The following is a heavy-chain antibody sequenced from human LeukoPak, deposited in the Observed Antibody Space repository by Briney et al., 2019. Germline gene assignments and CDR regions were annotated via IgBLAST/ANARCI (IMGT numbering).Heavy chain of an antibody. J-gene: IGHJ4*02. D-gene: IGHD4-17*01. CDR2: INHSGST. CDR3: ARVLYGDNYYFDY. V-gene: IGHV4-34*01. CDR1: GGSFSGYY. Sequence: SETLSLTCAVYGGSFSGYYWSWIRQPPGKGLEWIGEINHSGSTNYNPSLKSRVTISVDTSKNQFSLKLSSVTAADTAVYYCARVLYGDNYYFDYWGQGTLVTVSS.